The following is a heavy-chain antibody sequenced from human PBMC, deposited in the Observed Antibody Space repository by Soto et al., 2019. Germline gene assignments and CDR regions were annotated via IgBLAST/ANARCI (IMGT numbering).Heavy chain of an antibody. CDR2: ISGSGGST. D-gene: IGHD1-26*01. CDR1: GVTFSSYA. J-gene: IGHJ3*02. V-gene: IGHV3-23*01. CDR3: AKDGLWVAELRTSHAFDI. Sequence: EVQLLESGGGLVQPGGSLRLSCAASGVTFSSYAMSWVRQAPGKGLEWVSAISGSGGSTYYADSVKGRFTISRDNSKKTLYLQMNSLRAEDTAVYYCAKDGLWVAELRTSHAFDIWGQGTMVTVSS.